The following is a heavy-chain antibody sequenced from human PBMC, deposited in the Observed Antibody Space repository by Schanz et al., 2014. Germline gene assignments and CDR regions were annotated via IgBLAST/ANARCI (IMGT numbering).Heavy chain of an antibody. CDR1: TFTFSSDW. CDR3: ARDRRNADLDY. J-gene: IGHJ4*02. CDR2: IKKDGSEK. V-gene: IGHV3-7*01. Sequence: EVQLAESGGGLVQPGGSLRLSCAASTFTFSSDWMSWARQAPGKGLEWVANIKKDGSEKYYVDSVKGRFTISRDNAKNSLFLQMNSLRPEDTAVYYCARDRRNADLDYWGQGTLVTVSS. D-gene: IGHD1-1*01.